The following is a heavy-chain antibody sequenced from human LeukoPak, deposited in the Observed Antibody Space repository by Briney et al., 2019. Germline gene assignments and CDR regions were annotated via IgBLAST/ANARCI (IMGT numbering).Heavy chain of an antibody. CDR1: GGSFSGYY. D-gene: IGHD6-13*01. CDR3: ASSYSSSWYRRVFDP. Sequence: SETLSLTCAVYGGSFSGYYWSWIRQPPGKGLEWIGEINHSGSTNYNPSLKSRVTTSVDTSKNQFSLKLSSVTAADTAVYYCASSYSSSWYRRVFDPWGQGTLVTVSS. V-gene: IGHV4-34*01. J-gene: IGHJ5*02. CDR2: INHSGST.